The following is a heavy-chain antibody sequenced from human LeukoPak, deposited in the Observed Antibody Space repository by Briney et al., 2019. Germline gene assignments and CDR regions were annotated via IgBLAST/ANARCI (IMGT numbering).Heavy chain of an antibody. J-gene: IGHJ4*02. D-gene: IGHD4-17*01. CDR3: ARVGRDYGDFDY. CDR1: GFTFSSYW. CDR2: INSVGSST. V-gene: IGHV3-74*01. Sequence: GGSLRLSCAASGFTFSSYWMHWVHQAPGKGLVWVSRINSVGSSTSYADSVKGRFTISRDNAKNTLYLQMNSLRAEDTAVYYCARVGRDYGDFDYWGQGTLVTVSS.